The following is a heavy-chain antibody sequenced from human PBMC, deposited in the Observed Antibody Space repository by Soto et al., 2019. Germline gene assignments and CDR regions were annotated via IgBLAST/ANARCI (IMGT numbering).Heavy chain of an antibody. CDR1: GLTFSRYG. J-gene: IGHJ4*02. Sequence: QEQLVESGGGVVQPGRSLRLSCAASGLTFSRYGMHWVRQAPGKGLEWAAHISYDGSNKHYAESVKGRFTISRDSSKNTLFLQMNNLRPEDTAVYYCARDHDSSGYGPFDYWGQGTLVTVSS. CDR2: ISYDGSNK. V-gene: IGHV3-30*03. D-gene: IGHD3-22*01. CDR3: ARDHDSSGYGPFDY.